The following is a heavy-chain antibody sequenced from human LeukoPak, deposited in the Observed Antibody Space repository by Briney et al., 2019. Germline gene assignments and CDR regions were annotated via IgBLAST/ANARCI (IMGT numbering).Heavy chain of an antibody. V-gene: IGHV4-39*01. CDR2: IYYSGSA. Sequence: GSLRLSCAASGFTFSSYAMSWVRQPPGKGLEWIGSIYYSGSAYYNPSLKSRVTISVDTSKNQFSLKLSSVTAADTAVYYCARHPDWELTPFDYWGQGTLVTVSS. CDR3: ARHPDWELTPFDY. D-gene: IGHD1-26*01. CDR1: GFTFSSYA. J-gene: IGHJ4*02.